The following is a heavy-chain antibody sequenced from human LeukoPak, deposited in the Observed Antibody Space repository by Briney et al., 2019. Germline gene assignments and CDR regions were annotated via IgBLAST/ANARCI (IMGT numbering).Heavy chain of an antibody. Sequence: RGSLRLSCAASGFTFDDYTMHWVRQAPGKGLEWVSLITWDDGSTYYAGSVKGRFTISRDNSKNSLYLQMNSLRTEDTALYYCAKDSGGYSSSNNHFDYWGQGTLVTVSS. CDR1: GFTFDDYT. D-gene: IGHD6-13*01. V-gene: IGHV3-43*01. J-gene: IGHJ4*02. CDR2: ITWDDGST. CDR3: AKDSGGYSSSNNHFDY.